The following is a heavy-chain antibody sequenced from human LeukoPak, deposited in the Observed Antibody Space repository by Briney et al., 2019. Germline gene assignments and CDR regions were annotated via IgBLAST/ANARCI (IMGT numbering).Heavy chain of an antibody. CDR1: GLTFSSSW. J-gene: IGHJ4*02. CDR2: INPEGSEK. CDR3: ARDLAYSRLDY. D-gene: IGHD5-18*01. V-gene: IGHV3-7*01. Sequence: GSLRLSRAVSGLTFSSSWMDWVRQAPGKGLEWVASINPEGSEKYSADSVKGRFTISRDNAKNSLYLQMDSLRVEDTAFYYCARDLAYSRLDYWGQGMLVTVSS.